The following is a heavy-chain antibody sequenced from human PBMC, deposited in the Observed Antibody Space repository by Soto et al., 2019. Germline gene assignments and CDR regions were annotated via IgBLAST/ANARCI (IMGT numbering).Heavy chain of an antibody. Sequence: SETLSLTCTVSGGSISSYYWSWIRQPPGKGLEWIGYIYYSGSTNYNPSLKSRVTISVDTSKNQFSLKLSSVTSADTAVYYCARNPPRDAFDIWGQGTMVTVSS. CDR3: ARNPPRDAFDI. CDR1: GGSISSYY. V-gene: IGHV4-59*01. CDR2: IYYSGST. J-gene: IGHJ3*02.